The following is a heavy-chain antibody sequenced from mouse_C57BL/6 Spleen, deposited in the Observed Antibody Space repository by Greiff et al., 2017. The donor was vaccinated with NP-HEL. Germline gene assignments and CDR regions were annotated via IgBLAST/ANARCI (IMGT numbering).Heavy chain of an antibody. CDR3: ARRGSSSDYFDY. V-gene: IGHV1-81*01. J-gene: IGHJ2*01. Sequence: QVQLQQSGAELARPGASVKLSCKASGYTFTSYGISWVKQRTGQGLEWIGEIYPRSGNTYYNEKFKGKATLTADKSSSTAYMELRSLTSEDSAVYFCARRGSSSDYFDYWGQGTTLTVSS. CDR1: GYTFTSYG. CDR2: IYPRSGNT. D-gene: IGHD1-1*01.